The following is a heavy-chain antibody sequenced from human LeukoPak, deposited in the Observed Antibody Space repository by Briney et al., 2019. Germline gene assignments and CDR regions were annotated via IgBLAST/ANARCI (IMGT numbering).Heavy chain of an antibody. Sequence: GPLRLSCAASGFTFSSYAMSWVRQAPGKGLEWVSAISGSGGSTYYADSVKGRFTISRDNSKNTLYLQMNSLRAEDTAVYYCAKVLSDYYDSSGYYFDYWGQGTLVTVSS. D-gene: IGHD3-22*01. CDR1: GFTFSSYA. CDR3: AKVLSDYYDSSGYYFDY. CDR2: ISGSGGST. J-gene: IGHJ4*02. V-gene: IGHV3-23*01.